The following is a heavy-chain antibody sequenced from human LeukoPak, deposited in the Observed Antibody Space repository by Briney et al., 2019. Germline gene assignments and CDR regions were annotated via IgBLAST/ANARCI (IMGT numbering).Heavy chain of an antibody. CDR1: GFTVSSNY. Sequence: GGSLRLSCVASGFTVSSNYMSWVRQAPGKGLEWVSVIYSGGSTFYADSVKGRFTISRDNSKNTLYLQMNSLRTEDTAVYYCANALDPVDTTMGQWGQGALVTVSS. J-gene: IGHJ4*02. CDR2: IYSGGST. D-gene: IGHD5-18*01. V-gene: IGHV3-53*01. CDR3: ANALDPVDTTMGQ.